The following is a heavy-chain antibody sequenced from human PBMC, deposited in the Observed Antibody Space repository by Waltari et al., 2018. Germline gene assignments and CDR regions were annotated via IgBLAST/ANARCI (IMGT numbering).Heavy chain of an antibody. CDR3: ARDRGRGLYLDT. Sequence: LCRWVHQSPVTALQWIGPDHASVKPNDYPSFAGRVTVSLDTSTYHVALKMTSATAADTALYYCARDRGRGLYLDTWGQGILVTVSP. D-gene: IGHD2-15*01. CDR1: L. V-gene: IGHV4-4*02. CDR2: DHASVKP. J-gene: IGHJ4*02.